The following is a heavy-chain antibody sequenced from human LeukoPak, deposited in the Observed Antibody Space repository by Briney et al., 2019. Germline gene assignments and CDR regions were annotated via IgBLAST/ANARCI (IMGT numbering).Heavy chain of an antibody. CDR2: IYYSGST. CDR1: GGSISSSSYY. CDR3: ARLSAAGPNDH. J-gene: IGHJ4*02. D-gene: IGHD6-13*01. V-gene: IGHV4-39*01. Sequence: PSETLSLTCTVYGGSISSSSYYWGWLRQPPGKGLEWIGSIYYSGSTYYNPSLKSRVTISVDTSKNQFSLKLSSVTAADTAVYYCARLSAAGPNDHWGQGTLVTVSS.